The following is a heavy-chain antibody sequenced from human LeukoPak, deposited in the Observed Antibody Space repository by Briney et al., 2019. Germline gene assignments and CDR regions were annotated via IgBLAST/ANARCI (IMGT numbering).Heavy chain of an antibody. D-gene: IGHD3-22*01. Sequence: GESLKISCKASGYSFTSYWIGWVRQMPGKGLELMGIIYPGDSDTKYSPSFEGQVTISADKSTSTAYLQWSSLQASDTAIYHCARRGSGYWLEYFDLWGRGTLVTVSS. CDR1: GYSFTSYW. J-gene: IGHJ2*01. CDR2: IYPGDSDT. V-gene: IGHV5-51*01. CDR3: ARRGSGYWLEYFDL.